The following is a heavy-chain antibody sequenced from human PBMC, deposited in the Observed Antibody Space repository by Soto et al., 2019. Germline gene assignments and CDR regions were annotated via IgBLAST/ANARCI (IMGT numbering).Heavy chain of an antibody. V-gene: IGHV1-3*01. CDR2: INAGNGTT. CDR1: GYTFTSYA. CDR3: ARSDLEYDILTGYYKGPPFDY. Sequence: ASVKVSCKASGYTFTSYAMHWVRQAPGQRLEWMGWINAGNGTTKYSQKFQGRVTITRDTSASTAYMELSSLRSEDTAVYYCARSDLEYDILTGYYKGPPFDYWGPGTLVTLSS. D-gene: IGHD3-9*01. J-gene: IGHJ4*02.